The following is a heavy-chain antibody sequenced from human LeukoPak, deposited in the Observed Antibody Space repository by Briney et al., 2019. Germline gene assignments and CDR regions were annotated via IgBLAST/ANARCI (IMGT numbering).Heavy chain of an antibody. CDR1: GGTFSSHV. CDR3: ARETILTGYYRAVWFDP. V-gene: IGHV1-69*13. CDR2: IILIFGTA. D-gene: IGHD3-9*01. Sequence: SVNVSCKASGGTFSSHVISWVRQAPGQGLEWMGGIILIFGTANYAQKFQGRVTITADESTSTAYMELSSLRSEDTAVYYCARETILTGYYRAVWFDPWGQGTLVTVSS. J-gene: IGHJ5*02.